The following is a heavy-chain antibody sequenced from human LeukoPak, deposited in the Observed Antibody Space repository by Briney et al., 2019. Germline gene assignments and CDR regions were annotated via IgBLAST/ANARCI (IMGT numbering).Heavy chain of an antibody. V-gene: IGHV3-53*01. CDR2: IYPGGTT. CDR3: ARVGGQKSTVFDY. Sequence: PGGSLRLSCAASGFTVSDHYLSWVRQAPGKGLEWVSVIYPGGTTYYADSVKGRFTISRDNSKNTNTLFVHMNSLRAEDTAVYYCARVGGQKSTVFDYWGQGTLVTVSS. CDR1: GFTVSDHY. D-gene: IGHD3-16*01. J-gene: IGHJ4*02.